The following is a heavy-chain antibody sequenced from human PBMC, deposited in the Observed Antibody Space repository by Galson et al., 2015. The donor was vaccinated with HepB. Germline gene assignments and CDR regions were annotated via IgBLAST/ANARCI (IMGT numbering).Heavy chain of an antibody. CDR1: GYTFTSYA. CDR3: ARDNLYTIFGVADPSDY. V-gene: IGHV7-4-1*02. J-gene: IGHJ4*02. CDR2: INTNTGNP. D-gene: IGHD3-3*01. Sequence: SVKVSCKASGYTFTSYAMNWVRQAPGQRLEWMGWINTNTGNPTYAQGFTGRFVFSLDTSVSTAYLQISSLKAEDTAFYYCARDNLYTIFGVADPSDYWGQGTLVTVSS.